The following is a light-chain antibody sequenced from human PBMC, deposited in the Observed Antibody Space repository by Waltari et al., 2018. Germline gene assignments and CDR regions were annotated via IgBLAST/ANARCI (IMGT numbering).Light chain of an antibody. J-gene: IGKJ1*01. Sequence: DIQMTQSPSSLSASVGDRVSITCRASQGISSWLAWYQQKPGRAPKLLIYKASSLQGGFPSRFSGSGSGKDFTLTINSLQPEDFATYYCQQYNNAPRTFGQGTKVEIK. CDR1: QGISSW. CDR2: KAS. CDR3: QQYNNAPRT. V-gene: IGKV1-12*01.